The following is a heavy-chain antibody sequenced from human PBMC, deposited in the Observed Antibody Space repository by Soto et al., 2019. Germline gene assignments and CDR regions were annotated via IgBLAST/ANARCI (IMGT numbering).Heavy chain of an antibody. CDR3: ARHQSHSSSYVDP. J-gene: IGHJ5*02. CDR1: GGYISSYY. CDR2: IYYSGST. Sequence: SETLSLTCTVSGGYISSYYWGCIRQPPGKGLEWIGSIYYSGSTYYNPSLKSRVTISVDTSKNQFSLKLSSVTAADTAVYYCARHQSHSSSYVDPWGQGTLVTVSS. D-gene: IGHD6-13*01. V-gene: IGHV4-39*01.